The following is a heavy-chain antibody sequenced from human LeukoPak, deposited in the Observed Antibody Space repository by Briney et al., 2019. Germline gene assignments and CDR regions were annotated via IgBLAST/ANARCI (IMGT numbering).Heavy chain of an antibody. Sequence: PSETLSLTCTVSGGSISSGGYYWSWIRQHPGKGLEWIGYIYYSGSTYYNPSLKSRVTISVDTSKNQFSLKLSSVTAADTAVYYCARDDPPGYGHAFDIWGQGTMVTVSS. CDR3: ARDDPPGYGHAFDI. CDR2: IYYSGST. D-gene: IGHD3-16*01. CDR1: GGSISSGGYY. V-gene: IGHV4-31*03. J-gene: IGHJ3*02.